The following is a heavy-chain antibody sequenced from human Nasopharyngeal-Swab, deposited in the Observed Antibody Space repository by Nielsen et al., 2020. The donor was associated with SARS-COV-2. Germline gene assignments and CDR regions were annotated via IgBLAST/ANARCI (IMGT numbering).Heavy chain of an antibody. J-gene: IGHJ2*01. CDR2: ISSSSYI. Sequence: GGSLRLSCAASGFTFSTYSMNWVRQAPGKGLEWVSSISSSSYIYYADSLKGRFTISRDNAKNSLYLQMNSLRAEDTAVYYCARDGNLRTVRYFDLWGRGSLVTVSS. CDR1: GFTFSTYS. CDR3: ARDGNLRTVRYFDL. D-gene: IGHD4-17*01. V-gene: IGHV3-21*01.